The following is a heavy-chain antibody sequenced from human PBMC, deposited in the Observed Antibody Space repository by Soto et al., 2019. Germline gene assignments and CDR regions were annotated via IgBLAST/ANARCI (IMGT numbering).Heavy chain of an antibody. Sequence: PSETLSLTCSVSGGSINSSSYFWGWVRQPPGKGLEWIGSIYYSGSTYYNPSLRSRVTISVDTSENQFSLKLSSVTAADTAVFYCARHYSSGSRNWFDPWGQGTLVTVSS. D-gene: IGHD6-19*01. CDR1: GGSINSSSYF. V-gene: IGHV4-39*01. CDR2: IYYSGST. J-gene: IGHJ5*02. CDR3: ARHYSSGSRNWFDP.